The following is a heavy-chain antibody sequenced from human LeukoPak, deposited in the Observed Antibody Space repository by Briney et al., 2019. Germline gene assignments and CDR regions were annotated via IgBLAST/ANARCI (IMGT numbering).Heavy chain of an antibody. Sequence: KAGGSLRLSSAASGFTFSDAWMSWVRQAPGKGLEWVGRIKSKTEGGTTDYAAPVKGRFTISRDDSKNTLYLQMNSLKTEDTAVYYCTTGITMVRGVIHLIDYWGQGTLVTVSS. CDR1: GFTFSDAW. J-gene: IGHJ4*02. CDR2: IKSKTEGGTT. D-gene: IGHD3-10*01. CDR3: TTGITMVRGVIHLIDY. V-gene: IGHV3-15*01.